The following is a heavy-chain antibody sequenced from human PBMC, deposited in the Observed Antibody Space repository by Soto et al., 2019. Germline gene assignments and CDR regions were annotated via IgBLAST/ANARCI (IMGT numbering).Heavy chain of an antibody. CDR2: IYHYGNP. J-gene: IGHJ4*02. CDR1: GGSLRSGDSS. D-gene: IGHD6-6*01. CDR3: ARDERRSSGRNFDY. Sequence: SETLSLTCTVSGGSLRSGDSSWSWIRQPPGRGLEYIGFIYHYGNPYYNPSLKSRVTISVDRSKNQISLRLSSVTAADTAVYFCARDERRSSGRNFDYWGRGILVTVSS. V-gene: IGHV4-30-2*01.